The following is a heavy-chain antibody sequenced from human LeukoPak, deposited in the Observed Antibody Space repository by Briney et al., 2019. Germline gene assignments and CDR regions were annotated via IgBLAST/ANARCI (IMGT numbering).Heavy chain of an antibody. CDR3: AREEGWLQPLHY. D-gene: IGHD5-24*01. CDR1: GYTFTGYY. J-gene: IGHJ4*02. CDR2: INPNSCGT. V-gene: IGHV1-2*02. Sequence: AASVKVSCKASGYTFTGYYMHWVRQAPGQGLEWMGWINPNSCGTNYAQKFQGRVTMTRDTSISTAYMELSRLRSDDTAVYYCAREEGWLQPLHYWGQGTLVTVSS.